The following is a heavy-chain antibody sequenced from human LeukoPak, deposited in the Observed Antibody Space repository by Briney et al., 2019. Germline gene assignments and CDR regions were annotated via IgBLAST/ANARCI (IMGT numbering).Heavy chain of an antibody. D-gene: IGHD6-19*01. Sequence: SETLSLTCAVYGGSFSGYYWSWIRQPPGKGLEWIGEINHSGSTNYNPSLKSRVTISVDTSKNQFSLKLSSVTAADTAVYYCARGPRIAVAGTFGYWGQGTLVTVTA. CDR3: ARGPRIAVAGTFGY. J-gene: IGHJ4*02. V-gene: IGHV4-34*01. CDR2: INHSGST. CDR1: GGSFSGYY.